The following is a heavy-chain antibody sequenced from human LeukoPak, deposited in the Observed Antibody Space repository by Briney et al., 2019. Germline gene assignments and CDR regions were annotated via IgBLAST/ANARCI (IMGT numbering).Heavy chain of an antibody. CDR2: INPSGGST. J-gene: IGHJ3*02. D-gene: IGHD2-2*01. CDR3: ARATIVVVPAALNDAFDI. V-gene: IGHV1-46*01. CDR1: GYTFTSYY. Sequence: ASVKVSCKASGYTFTSYYMHWVRQAPGQGLEWMGIINPSGGSTSYAQKFQGRVTMTRDTSTSTVYMELSSLRSEDTAVYYCARATIVVVPAALNDAFDIWGQGTMVTASS.